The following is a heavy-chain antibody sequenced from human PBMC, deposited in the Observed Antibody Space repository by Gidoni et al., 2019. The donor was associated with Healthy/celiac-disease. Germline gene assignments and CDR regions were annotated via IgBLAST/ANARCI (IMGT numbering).Heavy chain of an antibody. CDR2: IKQDGSSK. CDR1: GFTFSSYW. Sequence: EVQLVESGGGLVKPGGSLRRSCAASGFTFSSYWMSWVRQAPGKGLEWVANIKQDGSSKYYVDSVKGRFTISRDNAKNSLYLQMNSLRAEDTAVYYCARPPLYYDSSGYVNWGQGTLVTVSS. D-gene: IGHD3-22*01. CDR3: ARPPLYYDSSGYVN. V-gene: IGHV3-7*01. J-gene: IGHJ4*02.